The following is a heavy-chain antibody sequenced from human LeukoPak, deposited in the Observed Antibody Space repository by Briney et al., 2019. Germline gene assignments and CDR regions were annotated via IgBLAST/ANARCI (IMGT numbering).Heavy chain of an antibody. CDR1: GFTFSSYS. D-gene: IGHD1-7*01. CDR2: ISSSSSTI. CDR3: ARDFGNFFFPTLVDY. V-gene: IGHV3-48*04. Sequence: PGGSLRLSCAASGFTFSSYSMNWVRQAPGKGLEWVSYISSSSSTIYYADSVKGRFTISRDNAKNSLYLQMDSLRVEDTAVFYCARDFGNFFFPTLVDYWGQGILVTVSS. J-gene: IGHJ4*02.